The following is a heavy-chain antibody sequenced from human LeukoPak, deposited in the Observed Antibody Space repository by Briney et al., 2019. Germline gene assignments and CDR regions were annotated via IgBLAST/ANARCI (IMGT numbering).Heavy chain of an antibody. Sequence: ASVKVSCKASGYTFTSYGISWVRQAPGQGLEWMGWIGAYNGNTNYAQKLQGRVTMTTDTSTSTAYMELRSLRSDDTAVYYCARVGDTYYDILTGYYINDYWGQGTLVTVSS. V-gene: IGHV1-18*01. CDR2: IGAYNGNT. D-gene: IGHD3-9*01. J-gene: IGHJ4*02. CDR3: ARVGDTYYDILTGYYINDY. CDR1: GYTFTSYG.